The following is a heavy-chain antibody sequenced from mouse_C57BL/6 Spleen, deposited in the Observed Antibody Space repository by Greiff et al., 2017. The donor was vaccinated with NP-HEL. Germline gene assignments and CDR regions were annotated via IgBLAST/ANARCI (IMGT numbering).Heavy chain of an antibody. J-gene: IGHJ4*01. V-gene: IGHV5-6*02. CDR1: GFTFSSYG. CDR2: ISSGGSYT. Sequence: EVMLVESGGDLVKPGGSLKLSCAASGFTFSSYGMSWVRQTPDKRLEWVATISSGGSYTYYPDSVKGRFTISRDNAKNTLYLQMSSLKSEDTAMYYCARHRYYSTHYAMDYWGQGTSVTVSS. CDR3: ARHRYYSTHYAMDY. D-gene: IGHD2-12*01.